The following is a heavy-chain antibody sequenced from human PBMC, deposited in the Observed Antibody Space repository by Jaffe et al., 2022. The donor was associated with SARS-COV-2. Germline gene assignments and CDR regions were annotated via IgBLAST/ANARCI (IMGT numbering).Heavy chain of an antibody. CDR1: GFTFSNAW. CDR2: IKSKTDGGTT. D-gene: IGHD4-17*01. J-gene: IGHJ5*02. Sequence: EVQLVESGGGLVKPGGSLRLSCAASGFTFSNAWMSWVRQAPGKGLEWVGRIKSKTDGGTTDYAAPVKGRFTISRDDSKNTLYLQMNSLKTEDTAVYYCTTRHYGDDEGDGYWFDPWGQGTLVTVSS. CDR3: TTRHYGDDEGDGYWFDP. V-gene: IGHV3-15*01.